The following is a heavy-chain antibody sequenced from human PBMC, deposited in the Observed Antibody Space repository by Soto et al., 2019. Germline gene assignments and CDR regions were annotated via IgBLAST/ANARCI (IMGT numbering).Heavy chain of an antibody. CDR2: INPSGGST. V-gene: IGHV1-46*01. CDR1: GYTFTSYY. Sequence: ASVKVSCKASGYTFTSYYMHWVRQAPGQGLEWMGIINPSGGSTSYAQKFQGRVTMTRDTSTSTVYMELSSLRAEDTAVYYCAKQPPARLYQLPPQWFDPWGQG. D-gene: IGHD2-2*01. CDR3: AKQPPARLYQLPPQWFDP. J-gene: IGHJ5*02.